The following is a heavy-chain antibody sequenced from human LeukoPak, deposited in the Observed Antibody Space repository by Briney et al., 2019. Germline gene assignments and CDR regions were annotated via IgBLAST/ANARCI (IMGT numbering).Heavy chain of an antibody. V-gene: IGHV3-43*02. CDR2: ISWDGGST. D-gene: IGHD2-15*01. Sequence: GGSLRLSCAASGFTLSSYAMSWVRQAPGKGLEWVSLISWDGGSTYYADSVKGRFTISRDNSKNSLYLQMNSLRTEDTALYYCAKDIGVGSCNGCLFDYWGQGTLVTVSS. CDR1: GFTLSSYA. J-gene: IGHJ4*02. CDR3: AKDIGVGSCNGCLFDY.